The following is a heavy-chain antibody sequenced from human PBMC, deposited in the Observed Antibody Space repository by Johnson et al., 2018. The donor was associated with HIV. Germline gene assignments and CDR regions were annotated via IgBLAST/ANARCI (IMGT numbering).Heavy chain of an antibody. CDR3: AREHRYYYDSSGYYRGDAFDI. D-gene: IGHD3-22*01. CDR1: GFSFSTYY. V-gene: IGHV3-30*03. J-gene: IGHJ3*02. Sequence: QVLLVESWGGVVQPGRSLRLSCAASGFSFSTYYMHWVRHAPGRGLEWVAFISYSGSDTYYVDSVKGRFTVSRDNSKNTLYLQMNSLRAEDTAVYYCAREHRYYYDSSGYYRGDAFDIWGQGTMVTVSS. CDR2: ISYSGSDT.